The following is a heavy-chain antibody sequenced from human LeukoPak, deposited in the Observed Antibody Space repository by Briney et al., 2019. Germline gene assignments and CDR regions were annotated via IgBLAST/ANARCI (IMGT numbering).Heavy chain of an antibody. CDR3: ARDYGGSSPFDY. J-gene: IGHJ4*02. D-gene: IGHD4-23*01. V-gene: IGHV3-48*03. CDR1: GFTLSSYE. CDR2: ISSSDSTI. Sequence: GGSLGLSCAASGFTLSSYEMHWVRQAPGKGLEWVSYISSSDSTIYYADSVKGRFTISRDNAKNSLYLQMNSLRAEDTAVYYCARDYGGSSPFDYWGQGTLVTVSS.